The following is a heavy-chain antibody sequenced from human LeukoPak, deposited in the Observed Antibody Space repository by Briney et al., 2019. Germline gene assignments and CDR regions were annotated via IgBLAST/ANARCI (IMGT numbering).Heavy chain of an antibody. CDR3: ARAPPLVVVPAAMWFDP. Sequence: SETLSLTCAVSGYSISSGYYWGWIRQPPGKGLEWIGSIYHSGSTYYNPSLKSRVTISVDTSKNQFSLKLSSVTAADTAVYYCARAPPLVVVPAAMWFDPWGQGTLVTVSS. CDR1: GYSISSGYY. CDR2: IYHSGST. D-gene: IGHD2-2*01. J-gene: IGHJ5*02. V-gene: IGHV4-38-2*01.